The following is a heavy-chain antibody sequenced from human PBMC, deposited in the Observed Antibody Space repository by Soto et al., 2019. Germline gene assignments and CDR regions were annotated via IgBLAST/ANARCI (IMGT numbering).Heavy chain of an antibody. V-gene: IGHV4-59*08. D-gene: IGHD1-1*01. CDR2: IYYSVST. J-gene: IGHJ4*02. CDR3: ARRYGYSFDY. Sequence: SETLSLTCTVSGGSISSYYWSWIRQPPGKGLEWIGYIYYSVSTNYNPPLKSRVTISVDTSKNQFSLKLSSVTAADTAVYYCARRYGYSFDYWGQGTLVTVSS. CDR1: GGSISSYY.